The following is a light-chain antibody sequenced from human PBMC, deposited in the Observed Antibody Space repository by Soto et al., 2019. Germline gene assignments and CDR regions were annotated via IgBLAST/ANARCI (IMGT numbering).Light chain of an antibody. V-gene: IGLV7-43*01. Sequence: QTVVTQEPSLTVSPGGTVTLTCASSTGAVTSGYYPNWFQQKPGQAPRALIYSTSIKYSWTPARFSGSLLGAKAALTLSGVQPEDEAEYYCLLYYGGQLGVFGGGTQLTVL. CDR2: STS. CDR3: LLYYGGQLGV. J-gene: IGLJ2*01. CDR1: TGAVTSGYY.